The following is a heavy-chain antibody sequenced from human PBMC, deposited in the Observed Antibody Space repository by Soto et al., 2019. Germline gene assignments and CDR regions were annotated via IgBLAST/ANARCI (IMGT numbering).Heavy chain of an antibody. CDR1: GGSFSGYY. V-gene: IGHV4-34*03. Sequence: SETLSLTCAVYGGSFSGYYWTWIRQPPGTGLEWIGEINHSGSTNYNPSLKSRVTISVDTSKNQFSLKLTSVTAADTAVYYCMKNVLDRGADSWGQGTVVTVSS. J-gene: IGHJ4*02. D-gene: IGHD1-1*01. CDR2: INHSGST. CDR3: MKNVLDRGADS.